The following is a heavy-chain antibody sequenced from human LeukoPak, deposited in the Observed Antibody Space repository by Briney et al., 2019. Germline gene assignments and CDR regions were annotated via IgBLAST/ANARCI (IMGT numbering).Heavy chain of an antibody. CDR3: ARVQQGTYYYYYYMDV. J-gene: IGHJ6*03. V-gene: IGHV4-59*02. CDR1: GGSVSNYY. Sequence: SETLSLTCTVSGGSVSNYYWSWIRQSPGKGLEWIGYIYYAETSYNPSLKSRVTISVDTSKNQFSLKLSSVTAADTAVYYCARVQQGTYYYYYYMDVWGKGTTVTVSS. CDR2: IYYAET. D-gene: IGHD7-27*01.